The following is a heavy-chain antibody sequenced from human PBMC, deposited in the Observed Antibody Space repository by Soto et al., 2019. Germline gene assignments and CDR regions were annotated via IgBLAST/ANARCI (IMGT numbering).Heavy chain of an antibody. CDR2: IWHDGSNK. CDR1: GFTFSSYG. V-gene: IGHV3-33*01. Sequence: QVQLVESGGGVVQPGRSLRLSCAASGFTFSSYGMHWVRQAPGKGLEWVAVIWHDGSNKYYADFVKGRFTISRDNSKNTLYLQMHSLRAEETAVYYWARAQYSGSYIRMDVWGQGTTVTVSS. J-gene: IGHJ6*02. CDR3: ARAQYSGSYIRMDV. D-gene: IGHD1-26*01.